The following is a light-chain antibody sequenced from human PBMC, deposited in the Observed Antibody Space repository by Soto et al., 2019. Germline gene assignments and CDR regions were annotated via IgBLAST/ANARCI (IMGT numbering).Light chain of an antibody. CDR2: DVS. CDR3: SSYTSSSVV. J-gene: IGLJ2*01. Sequence: QSALTQPASVSGSPGQSITISCTGTSSDVGDYIYVSWYRQHPGKAPKLMIYDVSNRPSGVSNRFSGSKSGNTASLTISGLQAEDEADYYCSSYTSSSVVFGGGTQLTVL. V-gene: IGLV2-14*01. CDR1: SSDVGDYIY.